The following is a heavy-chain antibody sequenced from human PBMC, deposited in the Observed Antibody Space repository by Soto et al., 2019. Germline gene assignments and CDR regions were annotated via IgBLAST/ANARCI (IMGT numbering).Heavy chain of an antibody. CDR1: GDTFTANY. CDR3: ARNLAKGGGSAGFDY. Sequence: QVQLVQSGAEVKKPGASVKVSCKASGDTFTANYIHWVRQAPGQGFEWMGWINPKRGCTKFPQKFQGRVSMNRDTSLSTVYMTLTRVTSDVTAVYYCARNLAKGGGSAGFDYCVQGTLVTVSS. D-gene: IGHD1-26*01. V-gene: IGHV1-2*02. CDR2: INPKRGCT. J-gene: IGHJ4*02.